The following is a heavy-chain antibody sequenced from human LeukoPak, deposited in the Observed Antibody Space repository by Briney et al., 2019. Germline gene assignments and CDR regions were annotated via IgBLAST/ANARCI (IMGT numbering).Heavy chain of an antibody. CDR3: ARPTLPTKIAVAGTNFDP. D-gene: IGHD6-19*01. Sequence: ASVKVSCKASGYTFTGYYMHWVRQAPGQGLEWMGWINPNSGGTNYAQKFQGRVTMTRDTSISTAYMELSRLRSDDTAVYYCARPTLPTKIAVAGTNFDPWGQGTLVTVSS. CDR2: INPNSGGT. CDR1: GYTFTGYY. V-gene: IGHV1-2*02. J-gene: IGHJ5*02.